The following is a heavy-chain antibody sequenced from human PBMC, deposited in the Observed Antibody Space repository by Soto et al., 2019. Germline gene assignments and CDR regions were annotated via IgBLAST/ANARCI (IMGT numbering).Heavy chain of an antibody. Sequence: QVQLVESGGGVIQTGRSLRLSCAASGFTFSSYAMHWVRQAPGKGLEWVAVISYDGSNKYYADSVKGRFTISRDNSKNTLYLQMNSLRAEDTAVYYCARDYRWFDPWGQGTLVTVSS. D-gene: IGHD1-26*01. CDR2: ISYDGSNK. CDR1: GFTFSSYA. V-gene: IGHV3-30-3*01. J-gene: IGHJ5*02. CDR3: ARDYRWFDP.